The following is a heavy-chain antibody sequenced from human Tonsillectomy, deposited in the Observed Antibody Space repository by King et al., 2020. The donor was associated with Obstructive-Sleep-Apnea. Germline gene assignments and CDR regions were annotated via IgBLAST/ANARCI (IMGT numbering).Heavy chain of an antibody. CDR1: GYSFTSYW. CDR2: IYPGDSDT. Sequence: QLVQSGAEVKKPGESLKISCKGSGYSFTSYWIGWVRQMPGKGLEWIGIIYPGDSDTRYSPSFQGQVTISADKSISTAYLQWGSLKASDTAMYYCARSLINYYDSSGYYPGAFDIWGQGTMVTVSS. D-gene: IGHD3-22*01. J-gene: IGHJ3*02. V-gene: IGHV5-51*01. CDR3: ARSLINYYDSSGYYPGAFDI.